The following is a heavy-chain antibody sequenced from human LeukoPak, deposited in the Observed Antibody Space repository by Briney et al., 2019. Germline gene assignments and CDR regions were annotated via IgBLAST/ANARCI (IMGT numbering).Heavy chain of an antibody. CDR2: ISYDGSNK. V-gene: IGHV3-30-3*01. J-gene: IGHJ4*02. CDR3: ARDRASGRIAAAGEAPGY. Sequence: GRSLRLSCAASGFTFSSYAMHWVRQAPGKGLEWVAVISYDGSNKYYADSVKGRFTISRDNSKNTLYLQMNSLRAEDTAVYYCARDRASGRIAAAGEAPGYWGQGTLVTVSS. D-gene: IGHD6-13*01. CDR1: GFTFSSYA.